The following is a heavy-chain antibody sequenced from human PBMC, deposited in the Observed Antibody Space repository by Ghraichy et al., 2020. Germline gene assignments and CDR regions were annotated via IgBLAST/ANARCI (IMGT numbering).Heavy chain of an antibody. CDR3: AREPYSCSGGTCYTGYFDS. J-gene: IGHJ4*02. CDR2: IHSSGST. D-gene: IGHD2-15*01. CDR1: GGSLNNDY. V-gene: IGHV4-59*01. Sequence: PETLSLTCTVSGGSLNNDYWSWIRQPPGKGLEWIGFIHSSGSTSYNPSLESRITISLDTSKNQISLKVRSVTAADTAIYFCAREPYSCSGGTCYTGYFDSWGQGILVAVSS.